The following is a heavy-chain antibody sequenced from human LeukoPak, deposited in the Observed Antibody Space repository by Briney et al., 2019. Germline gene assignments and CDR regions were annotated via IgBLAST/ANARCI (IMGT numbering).Heavy chain of an antibody. D-gene: IGHD3-22*01. CDR3: ARDLFPYYYDSSGQGGFDY. CDR1: GFTFSSYA. Sequence: GGSLRLSCAASGFTFSSYAMSWVRQAPGKGLEWVSTFSGSGGNTYYADSVKGRFTISRDNAKNSLYLQMNSLRAEDTAVYYCARDLFPYYYDSSGQGGFDYWGQGTLVTVSS. CDR2: FSGSGGNT. V-gene: IGHV3-23*01. J-gene: IGHJ4*02.